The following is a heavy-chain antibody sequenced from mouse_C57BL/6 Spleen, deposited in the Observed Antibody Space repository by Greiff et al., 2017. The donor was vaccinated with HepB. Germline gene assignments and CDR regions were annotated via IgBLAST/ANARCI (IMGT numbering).Heavy chain of an antibody. CDR3: TTYRGGGLFAY. CDR1: GFNIKDDY. V-gene: IGHV14-4*01. CDR2: IDPENGDT. Sequence: VQLQQSGAELVRPGASVKLSCTASGFNIKDDYMHWVKQRPEQGLEWIGWIDPENGDTEYASKFQGKATITADTSSNTAYLQLSSLTSEDTAVYYCTTYRGGGLFAYWGQGTLVTVSA. J-gene: IGHJ3*01.